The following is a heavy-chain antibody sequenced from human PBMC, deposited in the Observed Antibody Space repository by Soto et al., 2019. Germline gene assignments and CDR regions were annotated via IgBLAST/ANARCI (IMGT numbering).Heavy chain of an antibody. V-gene: IGHV4-34*01. CDR3: ARGSSRIAARPFYYYGMDV. D-gene: IGHD6-6*01. CDR2: INHSGST. CDR1: GGSFSGYY. J-gene: IGHJ6*02. Sequence: SETLSLTCAVYGGSFSGYYWSWIRQPPGKGLEWIGEINHSGSTNYNPSLKSRVTISVDTSKNQFSLKLSSVTAADTAVYYCARGSSRIAARPFYYYGMDVWGQGTRVTVSS.